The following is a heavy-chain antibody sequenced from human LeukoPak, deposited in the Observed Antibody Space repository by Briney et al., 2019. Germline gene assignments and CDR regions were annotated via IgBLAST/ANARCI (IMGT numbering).Heavy chain of an antibody. CDR2: IYYSGST. CDR3: ASTTYYYDSSGIGYYFDY. V-gene: IGHV4-59*12. J-gene: IGHJ4*02. D-gene: IGHD3-22*01. CDR1: GGSISSYY. Sequence: SETLSLTCTVSGGSISSYYWSWIRQPPGKGLEWIGYIYYSGSTNYNPSLKSRVTISVDKSKNQFSLKLSSVTAADTAVYYCASTTYYYDSSGIGYYFDYWGQGTLVTVSS.